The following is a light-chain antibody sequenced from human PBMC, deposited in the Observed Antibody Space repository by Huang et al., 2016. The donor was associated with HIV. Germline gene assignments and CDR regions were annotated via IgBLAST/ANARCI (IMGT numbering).Light chain of an antibody. CDR1: QSIGTY. CDR2: DVA. J-gene: IGKJ4*01. CDR3: QQRSKWPLT. V-gene: IGKV3-11*01. Sequence: EIVLTQSPVTLSLSPGDMATLSCRASQSIGTYLAWYQQKSGKAPRLLIYDVANRAAGVPARFSASGSETDFTLTIASLDPDDFAIYHCQQRSKWPLTFGGGTKVEMK.